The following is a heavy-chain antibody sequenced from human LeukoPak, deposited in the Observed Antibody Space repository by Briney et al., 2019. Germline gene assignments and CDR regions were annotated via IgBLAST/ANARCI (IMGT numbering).Heavy chain of an antibody. J-gene: IGHJ4*02. CDR1: GFSLSTSGVV. Sequence: SGPTLVNPTQTLTLTCTFSGFSLSTSGVVVGWIRQPPGKALEWLALIYWDDDKRYSPSLKSRLTITKDTSKNQVVLTMTNMDPVDTATYYCAHSGMWGSGSYWGFDYWGQGTLVTVSS. V-gene: IGHV2-5*02. CDR2: IYWDDDK. CDR3: AHSGMWGSGSYWGFDY. D-gene: IGHD3-10*01.